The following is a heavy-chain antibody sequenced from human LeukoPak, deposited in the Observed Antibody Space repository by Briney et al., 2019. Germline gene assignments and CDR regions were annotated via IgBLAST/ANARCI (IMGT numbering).Heavy chain of an antibody. D-gene: IGHD6-13*01. CDR3: ASLIAAGYFDH. CDR1: GGSISSYY. J-gene: IGHJ4*02. CDR2: IYTSGST. Sequence: SETLSLTCTVSGGSISSYYWSWIRQPAGKGLEWIGRIYTSGSTNYNPSLKSRVTISVDKSKNQFSLKLSSVTATDTAVYYCASLIAAGYFDHWGQGTLVTVSS. V-gene: IGHV4-4*07.